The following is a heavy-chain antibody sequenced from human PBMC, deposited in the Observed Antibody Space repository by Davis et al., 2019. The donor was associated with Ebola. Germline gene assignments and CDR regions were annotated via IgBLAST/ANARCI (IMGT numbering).Heavy chain of an antibody. CDR2: IYYSGST. J-gene: IGHJ6*02. D-gene: IGHD3-10*01. CDR3: ARDYGSGSRSQVYYYYGMDV. CDR1: GGSISSYY. V-gene: IGHV4-59*01. Sequence: SETLSLTCTVSGGSISSYYWSWIRQPPGKGLEWIGYIYYSGSTNYNPSLKSRVTISVDTSKNQFSLKLGSVTAADTAVYYCARDYGSGSRSQVYYYYGMDVWGQGTTVTVSS.